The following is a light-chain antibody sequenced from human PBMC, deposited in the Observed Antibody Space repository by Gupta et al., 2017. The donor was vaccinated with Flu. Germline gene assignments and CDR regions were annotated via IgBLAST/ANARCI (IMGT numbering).Light chain of an antibody. Sequence: SFLPGERATRSCRASQSVRSIYLAWYQQKPGQAPGLLSYGASSRATGIPDRFSGSGSGTDFTLTISRLEPEDFALYYCQQEGSSPLTFGGGTRVAIK. CDR1: QSVRSIY. J-gene: IGKJ4*01. V-gene: IGKV3-20*01. CDR3: QQEGSSPLT. CDR2: GAS.